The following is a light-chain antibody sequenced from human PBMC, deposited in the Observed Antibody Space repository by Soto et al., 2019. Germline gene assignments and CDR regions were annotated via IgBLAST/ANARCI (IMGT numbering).Light chain of an antibody. V-gene: IGLV1-40*01. CDR1: SSNIGAGYA. Sequence: LTRPPSVSGAPTQRAPVSCTGSSSNIGAGYAVHWYQQRARAAPKLLISAYINRPSGVPDRFSGSKSGTSASLAITGLQADDEGDYYCQSYDSTLSARYVFGTGTKVTV. CDR3: QSYDSTLSARYV. CDR2: AYI. J-gene: IGLJ1*01.